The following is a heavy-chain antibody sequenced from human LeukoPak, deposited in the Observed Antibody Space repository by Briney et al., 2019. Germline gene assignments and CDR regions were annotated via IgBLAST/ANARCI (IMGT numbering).Heavy chain of an antibody. CDR3: ANRVLWFGELRN. J-gene: IGHJ4*02. V-gene: IGHV3-23*01. CDR1: GFTFSSYA. Sequence: GGSLRLSCAASGFTFSSYAMSWVRQAPGKGLEWVSAISGSGGSTYYADSVKGRFTISRDNSKNTLYLQMNSLRAEDTDVYYCANRVLWFGELRNWGQGTLVTVSS. CDR2: ISGSGGST. D-gene: IGHD3-10*01.